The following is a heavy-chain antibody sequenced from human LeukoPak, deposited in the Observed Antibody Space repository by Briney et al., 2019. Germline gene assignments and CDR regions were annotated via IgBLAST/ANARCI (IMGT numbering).Heavy chain of an antibody. CDR3: ARDLFVRSYGGNAGS. CDR2: IIPIFGTA. D-gene: IGHD4-23*01. J-gene: IGHJ4*02. V-gene: IGHV1-69*05. Sequence: ASVKVSCKASGGTFSSYAISWVRQAPGQGLEWMGGIIPIFGTANYAQKFQGRVTITTDESTSTAYMELSSLRSEDTAVYYCARDLFVRSYGGNAGSWGQGTLVTVSS. CDR1: GGTFSSYA.